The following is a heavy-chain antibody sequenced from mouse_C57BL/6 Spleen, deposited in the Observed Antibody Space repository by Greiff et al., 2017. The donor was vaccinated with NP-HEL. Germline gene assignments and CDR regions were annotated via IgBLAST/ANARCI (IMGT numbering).Heavy chain of an antibody. D-gene: IGHD1-1*01. V-gene: IGHV2-2*01. CDR2: IWSGGST. J-gene: IGHJ4*01. CDR3: AREGFDYYGSSLYAMDY. CDR1: GFSLTSYG. Sequence: VQRVESGPGLVQPSQSLSITCTVSGFSLTSYGVHWVRQSPGKGLEWLGVIWSGGSTDYNAAFISRLSISKDNSKSQVFFKMNSLQADDTAIYYCAREGFDYYGSSLYAMDYWGQGTSVTVAS.